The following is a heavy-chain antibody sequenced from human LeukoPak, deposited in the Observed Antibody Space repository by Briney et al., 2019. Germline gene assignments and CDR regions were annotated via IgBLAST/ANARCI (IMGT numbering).Heavy chain of an antibody. CDR1: GGSISSYY. J-gene: IGHJ4*02. CDR3: ASSGYLPYYFDY. D-gene: IGHD3-22*01. CDR2: IYTSGST. Sequence: SETLSLTCTVSGGSISSYYWSWIRQPPGKGLEWIGYIYTSGSTNYNPSLKSRVTISVDTSKNQFSLKLSSVTAADTAVYYCASSGYLPYYFDYWGQGTLVTVSS. V-gene: IGHV4-4*09.